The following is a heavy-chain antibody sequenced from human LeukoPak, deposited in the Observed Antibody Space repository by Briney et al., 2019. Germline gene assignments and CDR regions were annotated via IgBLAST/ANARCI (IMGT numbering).Heavy chain of an antibody. V-gene: IGHV4-34*01. D-gene: IGHD4/OR15-4a*01. CDR1: GGSISSYY. Sequence: SETLSLTCTVSGGSISSYYWSWIRQPPGKGLEWIGEINHSGSTNYNPSLKSRVTISVDTSKNQFSLKLSSVTAADTAVYYCAREGVVPTNWGQGTLVTVSS. J-gene: IGHJ4*02. CDR2: INHSGST. CDR3: AREGVVPTN.